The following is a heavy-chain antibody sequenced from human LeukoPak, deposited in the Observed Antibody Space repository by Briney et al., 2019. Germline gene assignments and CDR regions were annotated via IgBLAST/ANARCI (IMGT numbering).Heavy chain of an antibody. D-gene: IGHD2-15*01. J-gene: IGHJ6*03. CDR3: ARRYCSGGSCYLRESYYYYYMDV. CDR2: ISSSGSTI. V-gene: IGHV3-11*04. Sequence: GGSLRLSCAASGFTFSDYYMSWIRQAPGKGLEWVSYISSSGSTIYYADSVKGRFTISRDNAKNSLYLQMNSLRAEDTAVYYCARRYCSGGSCYLRESYYYYYMDVWGKGTTVTVSS. CDR1: GFTFSDYY.